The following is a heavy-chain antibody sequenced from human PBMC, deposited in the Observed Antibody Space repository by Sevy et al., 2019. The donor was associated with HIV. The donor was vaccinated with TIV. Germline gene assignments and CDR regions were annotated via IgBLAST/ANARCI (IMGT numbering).Heavy chain of an antibody. J-gene: IGHJ4*02. Sequence: GGSLRLSCAASGFTFSSYSMNWVRQAPGKGLEWVSYISSSSSTIYYADSVKGRFTISRDNAKNSLYLQMNSLGAEDTAVYYCARDPYSSSWWLDYWGQGTLVTVSS. D-gene: IGHD6-13*01. CDR2: ISSSSSTI. CDR1: GFTFSSYS. V-gene: IGHV3-48*01. CDR3: ARDPYSSSWWLDY.